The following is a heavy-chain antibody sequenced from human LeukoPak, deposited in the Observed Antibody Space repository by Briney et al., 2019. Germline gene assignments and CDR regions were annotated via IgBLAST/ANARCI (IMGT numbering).Heavy chain of an antibody. V-gene: IGHV3-23*01. Sequence: GGSLRLSCAASGFTFRNYAMSWVRQAPGKGLEWVSGIHNSDGTTYYTDSVKGRFTISRDNSKNMLYLQMNSLRAEDTAVYYCAKDRTTAARIFDYWGQGTLATVSS. CDR2: IHNSDGTT. D-gene: IGHD6-6*01. J-gene: IGHJ4*02. CDR1: GFTFRNYA. CDR3: AKDRTTAARIFDY.